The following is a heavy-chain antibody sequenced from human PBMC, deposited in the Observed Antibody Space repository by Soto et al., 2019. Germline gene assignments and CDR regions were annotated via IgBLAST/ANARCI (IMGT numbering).Heavy chain of an antibody. V-gene: IGHV4-34*01. Sequence: SETLSLTCAVYGGSFSGYYWSWIRQPPGKGLEWIGEINHSGSTNYNPSLKSRVTISVDTSKNQFSLKLSSVTAADTAVYYCARDRTRGVGTMVRGLDPRWGQGTLVTVSS. CDR1: GGSFSGYY. CDR2: INHSGST. D-gene: IGHD3-10*01. CDR3: ARDRTRGVGTMVRGLDPR. J-gene: IGHJ4*02.